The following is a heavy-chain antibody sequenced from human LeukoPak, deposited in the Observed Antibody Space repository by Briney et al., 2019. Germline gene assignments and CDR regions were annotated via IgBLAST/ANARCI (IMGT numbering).Heavy chain of an antibody. J-gene: IGHJ2*01. V-gene: IGHV3-66*01. Sequence: GGSLRLSCAASGFTVSRNHMSWVRQAPGKGLEWVSVIYSGGSTYYADSVKGRFTISRDNAKNSLYLQMNSLRAEDRAVYYCARVMATIRWYFDLWGRGTLVTVSS. D-gene: IGHD5-24*01. CDR2: IYSGGST. CDR3: ARVMATIRWYFDL. CDR1: GFTVSRNH.